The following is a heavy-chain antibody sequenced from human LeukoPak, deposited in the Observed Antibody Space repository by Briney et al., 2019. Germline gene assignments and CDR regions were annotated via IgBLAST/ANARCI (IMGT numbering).Heavy chain of an antibody. CDR3: ARVLRKGPYGDGGYFYYYMDV. Sequence: SETLSLTCTVSGGSISSSSYYWGWIRQPPGKGLEWIGSIYYSGSTYYNPSLKSRVTISVDTSKNQFSLKLSSVTPEDTAVYYCARVLRKGPYGDGGYFYYYMDVWGKGTTVTVSS. CDR1: GGSISSSSYY. D-gene: IGHD4-17*01. V-gene: IGHV4-39*07. J-gene: IGHJ6*03. CDR2: IYYSGST.